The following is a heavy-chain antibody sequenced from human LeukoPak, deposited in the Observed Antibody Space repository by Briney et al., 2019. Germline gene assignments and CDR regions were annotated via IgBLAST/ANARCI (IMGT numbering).Heavy chain of an antibody. CDR1: GVSLSTFY. J-gene: IGHJ5*02. CDR2: INNSRST. V-gene: IGHV4-4*07. D-gene: IGHD6-25*01. Sequence: SETLSLPCTVSGVSLSTFYSTWIRQPARKGLEWVGRINNSRSTNYNPSLRSRFSMSVDRSKNQFSVTLSSVTAADTAVYFCAREGGDPRWLDPWGQGTLVTVSS. CDR3: AREGGDPRWLDP.